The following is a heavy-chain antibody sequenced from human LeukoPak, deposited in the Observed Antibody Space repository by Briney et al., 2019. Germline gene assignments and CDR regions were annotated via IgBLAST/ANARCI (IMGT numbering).Heavy chain of an antibody. J-gene: IGHJ6*03. CDR1: GYTFTSYG. CDR2: IAPYNGNT. Sequence: GASVKVSCKASGYTFTSYGISWVRQAPGQGLEWMGWIAPYNGNTKYAQNVQGRVTLTTDTTTSTAYMELGSLRSGGTAVYFCARDVLYYYDSSDYLFYNYYMDVWGKGTTVTVSS. V-gene: IGHV1-18*01. D-gene: IGHD3-22*01. CDR3: ARDVLYYYDSSDYLFYNYYMDV.